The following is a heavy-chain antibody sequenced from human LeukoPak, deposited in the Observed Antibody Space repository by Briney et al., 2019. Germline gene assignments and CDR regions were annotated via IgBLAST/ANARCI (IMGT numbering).Heavy chain of an antibody. Sequence: GGSLRLSCAASGFTFSNYGLHWVRQAPGKGLEWVALISYDGRSNKYYADSVKGRFTISRDNSKNTLSLQMNSLRAEDTAVHYCARARYFDYWGQGTLVTVSS. V-gene: IGHV3-30*03. J-gene: IGHJ4*02. CDR1: GFTFSNYG. CDR2: ISYDGRSNK. CDR3: ARARYFDY. D-gene: IGHD1-14*01.